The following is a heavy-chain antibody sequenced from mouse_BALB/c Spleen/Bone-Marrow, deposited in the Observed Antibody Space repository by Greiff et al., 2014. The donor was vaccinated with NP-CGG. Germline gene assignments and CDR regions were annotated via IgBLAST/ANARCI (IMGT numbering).Heavy chain of an antibody. CDR1: GYTFTSYW. V-gene: IGHV1-7*01. D-gene: IGHD2-12*01. CDR3: ARRACGSYGFPY. Sequence: QVQLKESGAELAKPGASVKMSCKASGYTFTSYWMHWVKQRPGQGLEWIGYINPSTGYTEYNQNFKDKATLTADKSSSTAYMQLSSLTSEDSAVYYCARRACGSYGFPYWGQGTLVTVSA. J-gene: IGHJ3*01. CDR2: INPSTGYT.